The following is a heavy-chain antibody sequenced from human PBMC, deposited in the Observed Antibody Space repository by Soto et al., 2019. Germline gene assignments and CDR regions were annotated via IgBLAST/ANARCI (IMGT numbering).Heavy chain of an antibody. CDR1: GGTFSSYT. D-gene: IGHD6-19*01. V-gene: IGHV1-69*02. Sequence: AASVKVSCKASGGTFSSYTISWVRQAPGQGLEWMGRIIPILGIANYAQKFQGRVTITADKSTSTAYMELSSLRSEDTAVYYCASGWSPLPTYYYYYYMDVWGKGTTVTVSS. CDR2: IIPILGIA. CDR3: ASGWSPLPTYYYYYYMDV. J-gene: IGHJ6*03.